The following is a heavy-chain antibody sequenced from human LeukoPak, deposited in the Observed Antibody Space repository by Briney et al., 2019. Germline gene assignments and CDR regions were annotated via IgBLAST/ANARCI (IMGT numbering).Heavy chain of an antibody. CDR2: SYYGGST. V-gene: IGHV4-59*08. CDR3: ARNGGGYSYEA. J-gene: IGHJ4*02. CDR1: GGSISSYY. D-gene: IGHD5-18*01. Sequence: SETLSLTCTVSGGSISSYYWSWIRQPPGKGLEWIGYSYYGGSTTCNPSLKSRVTISLDTSKNQFSLRLTSVTAADTAVYYRARNGGGYSYEAWGQGILVTVSS.